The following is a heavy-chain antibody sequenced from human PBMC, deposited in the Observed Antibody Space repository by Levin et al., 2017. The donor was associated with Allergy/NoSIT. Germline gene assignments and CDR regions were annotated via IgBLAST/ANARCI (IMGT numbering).Heavy chain of an antibody. D-gene: IGHD3-9*01. CDR2: IRSKAYGGTT. CDR1: GFTFGDYA. J-gene: IGHJ6*02. CDR3: TRDHDILTGYLYYYGMDV. V-gene: IGHV3-49*03. Sequence: GGSLRLSCTASGFTFGDYAMSWFRQAPGKGLEWVGFIRSKAYGGTTEYAASVKGRFTISRDDSKSIAYLQMNSLKTEDTAVYYCTRDHDILTGYLYYYGMDVWGQGTTVTVSS.